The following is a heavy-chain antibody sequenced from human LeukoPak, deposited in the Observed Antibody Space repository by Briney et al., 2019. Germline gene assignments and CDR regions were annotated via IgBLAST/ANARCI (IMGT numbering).Heavy chain of an antibody. CDR1: GLTFSSYA. CDR2: IKPDGSGK. CDR3: SSQPAVLDLDC. V-gene: IGHV3-7*01. D-gene: IGHD6-19*01. Sequence: QAGGSLRLSCAASGLTFSSYAMTWVRQAPGKGLEWVANIKPDGSGKTYVDSVKGRFTISRDNAKNSLYLQMRGLRVEDTAVYYCSSQPAVLDLDCWGQGTLVTVSS. J-gene: IGHJ4*02.